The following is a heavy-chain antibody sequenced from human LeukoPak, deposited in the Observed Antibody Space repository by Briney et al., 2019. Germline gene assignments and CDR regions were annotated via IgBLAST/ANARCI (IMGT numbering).Heavy chain of an antibody. Sequence: SETLSLTCTVSGGSISSSSYYWGWIRRPPGKGLEWIGSIYYSGSTYYNPSLKSRVTISVDTSKNQFSLKLSSVTAADTAVYYCARDVIVGATPGDYWGQGILVTVSS. CDR3: ARDVIVGATPGDY. J-gene: IGHJ4*02. CDR1: GGSISSSSYY. CDR2: IYYSGST. V-gene: IGHV4-39*07. D-gene: IGHD1-26*01.